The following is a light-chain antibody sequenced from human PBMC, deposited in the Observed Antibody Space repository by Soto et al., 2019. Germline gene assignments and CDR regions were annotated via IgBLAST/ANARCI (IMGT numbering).Light chain of an antibody. CDR3: SSYTSSSTLGVV. J-gene: IGLJ2*01. CDR2: EVT. V-gene: IGLV2-14*01. CDR1: TSDVGGYDR. Sequence: QSVLTQPASVTGSPGQSITISCTGTTSDVGGYDRVSWFQQYPGTAPKLMIYEVTNRPSGVSDRFSGSKSGNTASLTISGLQAEDEADYYCSSYTSSSTLGVVFGGGTKLTVL.